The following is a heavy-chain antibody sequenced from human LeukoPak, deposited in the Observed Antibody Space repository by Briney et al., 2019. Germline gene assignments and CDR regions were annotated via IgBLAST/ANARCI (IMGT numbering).Heavy chain of an antibody. D-gene: IGHD3-22*01. CDR3: ARDSSGFPRDASDY. J-gene: IGHJ4*02. CDR1: GYTFTNYG. Sequence: ASVKVSCKASGYTFTNYGINWLRQAPGQGLEWMDWISAYNGHTNYAQNLQGRVTMTTDTSTSTAYMELRSLRSDDTAVYFCARDSSGFPRDASDYWGQGTLVTVSS. V-gene: IGHV1-18*01. CDR2: ISAYNGHT.